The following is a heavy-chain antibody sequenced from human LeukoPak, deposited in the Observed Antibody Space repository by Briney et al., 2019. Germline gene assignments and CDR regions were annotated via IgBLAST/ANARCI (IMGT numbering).Heavy chain of an antibody. J-gene: IGHJ4*02. D-gene: IGHD3-3*01. Sequence: SETVSLTCTVSGGSIRSYYWSWIRQPPGKGLEWIGYIYFSGSTSYNPSLKSRVTISVDRSKNQFSLKLSSVAAADTAVYYCARSYDTNFDYWGQGTLVTVSS. CDR1: GGSIRSYY. CDR3: ARSYDTNFDY. CDR2: IYFSGST. V-gene: IGHV4-59*01.